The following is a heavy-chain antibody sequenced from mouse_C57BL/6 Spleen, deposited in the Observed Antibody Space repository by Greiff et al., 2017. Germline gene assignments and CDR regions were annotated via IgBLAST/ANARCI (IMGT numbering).Heavy chain of an antibody. V-gene: IGHV5-9-1*02. J-gene: IGHJ2*01. CDR3: TRELLLRFDY. CDR1: GFTFSSYA. D-gene: IGHD1-1*01. Sequence: EVQVVESGEGLVKPGGSLKLSCAASGFTFSSYAMSWVRQTPEKRLEWVEYISSGGDYIYYAETVKGRFTNSRDNARNTLYLQMSSLKSEDTAMYYCTRELLLRFDYWGQGTTLTVSS. CDR2: ISSGGDYI.